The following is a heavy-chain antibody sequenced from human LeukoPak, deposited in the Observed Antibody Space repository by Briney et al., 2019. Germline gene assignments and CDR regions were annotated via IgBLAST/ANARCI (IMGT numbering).Heavy chain of an antibody. CDR1: GGSISSYY. D-gene: IGHD2/OR15-2a*01. V-gene: IGHV4-59*01. J-gene: IGHJ4*02. CDR3: ASTFQGNFDY. Sequence: SETLSLTCSVSGGSISSYYWNWIRQPPGKGLEWIGYIYYSGSTKYNPSLKSRVTISVDTSRNQFSLKLSSVTATDTAVYYCASTFQGNFDYWGQGTLVTVSS. CDR2: IYYSGST.